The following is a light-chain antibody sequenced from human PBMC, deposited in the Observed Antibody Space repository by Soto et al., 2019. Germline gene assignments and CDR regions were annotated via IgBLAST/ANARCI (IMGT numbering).Light chain of an antibody. J-gene: IGLJ3*02. CDR1: SSKIGYNY. V-gene: IGLV1-51*01. CDR3: GTWHSSLSVWV. Sequence: QSVLTQPPSVSAAPGQKVTISCSGSSSKIGYNYVSWYQQLPGAAPKLLIYDNNKRPPGIPDRFSGSKSGTSATLGITGLQTGDEADYYCGTWHSSLSVWVFGGGTKLTVL. CDR2: DNN.